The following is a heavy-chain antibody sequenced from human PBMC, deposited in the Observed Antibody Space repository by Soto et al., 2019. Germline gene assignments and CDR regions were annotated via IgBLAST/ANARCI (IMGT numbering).Heavy chain of an antibody. CDR2: INPNSGGT. CDR3: ARGGNSNYYYYYMDV. J-gene: IGHJ6*03. Sequence: GASVKVSSKASGYTFTGYYMHWVRQAPGQGLEWMGWINPNSGGTNYAQKFQGWVTMTRDTSISTAYMELSRLRSDDTAVYYCARGGNSNYYYYYMDVWGKGTTVTVSS. V-gene: IGHV1-2*04. CDR1: GYTFTGYY. D-gene: IGHD4-4*01.